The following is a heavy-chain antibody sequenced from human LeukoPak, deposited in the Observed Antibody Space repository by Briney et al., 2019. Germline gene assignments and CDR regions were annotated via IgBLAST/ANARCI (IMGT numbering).Heavy chain of an antibody. Sequence: SETLSLTCPVSGGSISTYYWTWIRQPPGKGLEWIGYISYSGSTNYNPSLKSRVTFSVDTSKSQFSLKLSSVTAADTAVYYCARGIANCSGLRCYYYYGMDVWGQGTTVTVSS. CDR2: ISYSGST. CDR3: ARGIANCSGLRCYYYYGMDV. D-gene: IGHD2-15*01. J-gene: IGHJ6*02. V-gene: IGHV4-59*01. CDR1: GGSISTYY.